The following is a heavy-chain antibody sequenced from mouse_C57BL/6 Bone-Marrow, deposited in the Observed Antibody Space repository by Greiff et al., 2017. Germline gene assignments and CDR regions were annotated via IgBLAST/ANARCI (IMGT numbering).Heavy chain of an antibody. CDR1: GFNIKDDY. Sequence: EVQLVESGAELVRPGASVKLSCTASGFNIKDDYMHWVKQRPEQGLEWIGWIDPENGDTEYASKFQGKATITADTSSNTAYLQLSSLTSEDTAVYYCTRPYFDYWGQGTTLTVSS. CDR3: TRPYFDY. J-gene: IGHJ2*01. V-gene: IGHV14-4*01. CDR2: IDPENGDT.